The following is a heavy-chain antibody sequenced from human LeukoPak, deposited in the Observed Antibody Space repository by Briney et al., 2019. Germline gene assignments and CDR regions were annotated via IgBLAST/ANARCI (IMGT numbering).Heavy chain of an antibody. CDR3: ARDLRGRSMSSGETFRFDP. V-gene: IGHV4-59*01. CDR2: IYYSGST. D-gene: IGHD3-22*01. CDR1: GGSISSYY. J-gene: IGHJ5*02. Sequence: NASETLSLTCTVSGGSISSYYWSWIRQPPGKGLEWIGYIYYSGSTNYNPSLKSRVTISVDTSKNQFSLKLSSVTAADTAVYYCARDLRGRSMSSGETFRFDPWGQGTLVTVSS.